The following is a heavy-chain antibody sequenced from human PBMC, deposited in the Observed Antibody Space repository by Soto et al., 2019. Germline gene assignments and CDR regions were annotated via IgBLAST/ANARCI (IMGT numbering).Heavy chain of an antibody. Sequence: QVQLVESGGGVVQPGRSLRLSCAASGFTFSSYGMHWVRQAPGKGLEWVAVISYDGSNKYYADSVKGRFTISRDNSKNTLYLQMNSLRAEDTAVYYCAKDRGMATYFDSWGQGTLVTVSS. V-gene: IGHV3-30*18. CDR2: ISYDGSNK. CDR1: GFTFSSYG. D-gene: IGHD5-12*01. J-gene: IGHJ4*02. CDR3: AKDRGMATYFDS.